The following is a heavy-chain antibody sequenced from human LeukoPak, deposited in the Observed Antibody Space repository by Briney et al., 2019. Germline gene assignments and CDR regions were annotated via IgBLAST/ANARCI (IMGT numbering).Heavy chain of an antibody. J-gene: IGHJ4*02. D-gene: IGHD3-3*01. CDR3: ATSYYDFWSGYYTGVSSQYDY. Sequence: ASVKVSCKASGYTFTSYYMHWVRQAPGQGLEWMGIINLSGGSTSYAQKFQGRVTMTRDTSTSTVYMELSSLRSEDTAVYYCATSYYDFWSGYYTGVSSQYDYWGQGTLVTVSS. V-gene: IGHV1-46*01. CDR1: GYTFTSYY. CDR2: INLSGGST.